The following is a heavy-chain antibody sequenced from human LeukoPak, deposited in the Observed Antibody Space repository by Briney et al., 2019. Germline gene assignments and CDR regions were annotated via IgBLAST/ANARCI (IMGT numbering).Heavy chain of an antibody. J-gene: IGHJ4*02. D-gene: IGHD6-13*01. CDR3: ARGNIAAAGTLDY. CDR2: ISYDGSNK. Sequence: PGRSLRLSCAASGFTFSSYAMHWVRQAPGKGLEGVAVISYDGSNKYYADSVKGRFTISRDNSKNTLYLQMNSLRAEDTAVYYCARGNIAAAGTLDYWGQGTLVTVSS. CDR1: GFTFSSYA. V-gene: IGHV3-30-3*01.